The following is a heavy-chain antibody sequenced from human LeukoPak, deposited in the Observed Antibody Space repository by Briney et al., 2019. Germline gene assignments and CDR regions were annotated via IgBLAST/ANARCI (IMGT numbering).Heavy chain of an antibody. J-gene: IGHJ4*02. Sequence: SETLSLTCSVSGGFISNYYWSWIRRPAGKGLEWIGRTSTSGKTNYNPSLKSRVTMSVDTSNNQFFLNLSSVTAADTAVYYCARDSRYYDYWSGYLDYWGQGTLVTVSS. CDR2: TSTSGKT. V-gene: IGHV4-4*07. CDR3: ARDSRYYDYWSGYLDY. D-gene: IGHD3-3*01. CDR1: GGFISNYY.